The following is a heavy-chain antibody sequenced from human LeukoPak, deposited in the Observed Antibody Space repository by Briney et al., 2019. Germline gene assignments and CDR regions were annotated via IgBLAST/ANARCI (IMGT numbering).Heavy chain of an antibody. D-gene: IGHD6-13*01. J-gene: IGHJ6*03. CDR2: IYYSGST. CDR3: AREVRPIAAAGTFYYYYMDV. V-gene: IGHV4-59*01. Sequence: SETLSLTCAVYGGSFSGYYWSWIRQPPGKGLEWIGYIYYSGSTNYNPSLKSRVTISVDTSKNQFSLKLSSVTAADTAVYYCAREVRPIAAAGTFYYYYMDVWGKGTTVTVSS. CDR1: GGSFSGYY.